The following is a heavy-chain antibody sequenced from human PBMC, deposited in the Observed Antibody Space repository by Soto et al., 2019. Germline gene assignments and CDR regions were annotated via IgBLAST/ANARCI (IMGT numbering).Heavy chain of an antibody. CDR1: GFTFSSYG. V-gene: IGHV3-30*18. D-gene: IGHD2-21*02. CDR2: VSYDGRNK. Sequence: GGSLRLSCAASGFTFSSYGMHWVRQAPVKGLEWVAVVSYDGRNKYYGDSVKGRFTISRDNSKNTLYLKMDSLRAEDTAVYYCAKQGDHHGLFQYWGHGTLLTVSS. CDR3: AKQGDHHGLFQY. J-gene: IGHJ4*01.